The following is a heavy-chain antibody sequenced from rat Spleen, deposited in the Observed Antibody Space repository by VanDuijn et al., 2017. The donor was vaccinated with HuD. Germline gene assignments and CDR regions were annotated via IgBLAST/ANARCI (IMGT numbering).Heavy chain of an antibody. Sequence: EVQLVESGGGLVQPGRSLKLSCAASGFTLSNYGMHWIRQAPTKGLEWVASISPSGGITDYPDSVKGRFTISREDGRSTLYLQMNSLRSEDTATYYCTRENWVFDYWGQGVMVTVSS. J-gene: IGHJ2*01. CDR3: TRENWVFDY. CDR2: ISPSGGIT. CDR1: GFTLSNYG. D-gene: IGHD5-1*01. V-gene: IGHV5-19*01.